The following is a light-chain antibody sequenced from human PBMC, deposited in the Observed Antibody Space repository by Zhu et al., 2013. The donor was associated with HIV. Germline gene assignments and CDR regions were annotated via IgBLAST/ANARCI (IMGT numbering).Light chain of an antibody. CDR3: QHFDRSPLFT. Sequence: EIVLTQSPGTLSLSPGERATLSCRASQSVSSRNLAWYQQRPGQAPRLLIYGASTRATGIPDRFSGSGSGTDFALTIDRLEPEDFAIYYCQHFDRSPLFTFGPGTKVDI. J-gene: IGKJ3*01. CDR2: GAS. CDR1: QSVSSRN. V-gene: IGKV3-20*01.